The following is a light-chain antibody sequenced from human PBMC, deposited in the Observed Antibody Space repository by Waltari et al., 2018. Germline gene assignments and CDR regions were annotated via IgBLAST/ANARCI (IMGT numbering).Light chain of an antibody. CDR1: SNDVGAYNY. J-gene: IGLJ3*02. Sequence: QSALTQPRSVSGSPGQSVTISCTGTSNDVGAYNYVSWHQQPPGKAPKLMIYDVSKRPSGVPDRFSASKSGNTASLTISGLQAEDDADYYCCSYTGTYTHWVFGGGTKLTVL. CDR3: CSYTGTYTHWV. CDR2: DVS. V-gene: IGLV2-11*01.